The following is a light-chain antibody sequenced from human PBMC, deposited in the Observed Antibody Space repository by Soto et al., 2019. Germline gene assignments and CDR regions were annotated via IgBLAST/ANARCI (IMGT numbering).Light chain of an antibody. Sequence: EIVMTQSPVTLSVSPGERATLSCRASQNISRSLAWYQQKPGQAPRLLIYGTSSRATGIPDRFSGSGSGTDFTLTISRLEPEDFAVFYCQQYGSSITFGQGTRLENK. CDR1: QNISRS. J-gene: IGKJ5*01. CDR2: GTS. V-gene: IGKV3-20*01. CDR3: QQYGSSIT.